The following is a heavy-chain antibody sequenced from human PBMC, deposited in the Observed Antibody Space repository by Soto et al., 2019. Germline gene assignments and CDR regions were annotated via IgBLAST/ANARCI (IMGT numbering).Heavy chain of an antibody. V-gene: IGHV3-30-3*01. CDR1: GFTFSSYN. CDR2: ISFDGANT. D-gene: IGHD6-25*01. J-gene: IGHJ4*02. CDR3: ARDGYNRGGFDY. Sequence: EQLLESGGGLVQPGGSLRLSCAASGFTFSSYNMHWVRQAPGEGLEWVAVISFDGANTFYADSVKGRFTISRDISRDTLYLQMSRLRVEDTAVYYCARDGYNRGGFDYWGQGTLVSVSS.